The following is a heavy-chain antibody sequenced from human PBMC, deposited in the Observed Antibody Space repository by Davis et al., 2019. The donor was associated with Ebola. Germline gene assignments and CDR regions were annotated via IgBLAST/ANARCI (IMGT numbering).Heavy chain of an antibody. V-gene: IGHV4-59*06. J-gene: IGHJ6*04. CDR2: IFYSGST. Sequence: SETLSLTCSVSGASISSYYWSWIRQRPGKGLEWIGYIFYSGSTYYNPSLKSRVTISLDTSKNQFSLSLRSVTAADTAVYYCARRAGFHFYYGMDVWGKGATVIVSS. D-gene: IGHD3-10*01. CDR1: GASISSYY. CDR3: ARRAGFHFYYGMDV.